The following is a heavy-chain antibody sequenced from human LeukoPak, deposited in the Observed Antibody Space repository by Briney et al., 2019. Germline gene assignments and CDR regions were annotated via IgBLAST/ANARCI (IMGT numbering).Heavy chain of an antibody. Sequence: ASETLSLTCTVSGDSISSYFWTWIRQPAGKGLEWIGRIYTSGTSNYNPSLKSRVTMSIDTPKNHFSLNLSSVTAADTAVYYCARDRLRTSAFGMDVWGQGTTVTVSS. J-gene: IGHJ6*02. V-gene: IGHV4-4*07. CDR3: ARDRLRTSAFGMDV. D-gene: IGHD2-8*01. CDR1: GDSISSYF. CDR2: IYTSGTS.